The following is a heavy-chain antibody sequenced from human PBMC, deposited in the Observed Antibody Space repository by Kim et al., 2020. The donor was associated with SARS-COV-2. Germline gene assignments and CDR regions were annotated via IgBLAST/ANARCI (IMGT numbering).Heavy chain of an antibody. Sequence: GGSLRLSCAASGFTFSSYSMNWVRQAPGKGLEWVSSISSSSSYIYYADSVKGRFTISRDNAKNSLYLQMNSLRAEDTAVYYCARDDSNPRGVTTDYWGQGTLVTVSS. D-gene: IGHD4-4*01. CDR1: GFTFSSYS. CDR2: ISSSSSYI. V-gene: IGHV3-21*01. CDR3: ARDDSNPRGVTTDY. J-gene: IGHJ4*02.